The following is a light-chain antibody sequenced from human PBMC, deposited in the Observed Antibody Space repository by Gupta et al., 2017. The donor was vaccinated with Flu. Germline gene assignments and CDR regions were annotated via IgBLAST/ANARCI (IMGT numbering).Light chain of an antibody. Sequence: ESVLTQSPGTLSLSPGERATLSCRASQSVGANYLAWYQQKPGQAPRLLIYGASTRATGIPERFSGSGSGTDFSLSISRLEPEDFVVYYCQQYDSTPFTFGPGTKVDIK. CDR1: QSVGANY. CDR2: GAS. CDR3: QQYDSTPFT. V-gene: IGKV3-20*01. J-gene: IGKJ3*01.